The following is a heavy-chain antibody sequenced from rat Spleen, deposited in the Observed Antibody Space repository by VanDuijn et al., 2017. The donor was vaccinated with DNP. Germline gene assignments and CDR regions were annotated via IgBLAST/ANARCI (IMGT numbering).Heavy chain of an antibody. CDR1: GFTFSDYN. J-gene: IGHJ2*01. Sequence: EVQLVESGGGSAQPGRSLKLSCAASGFTFSDYNMAWVRQAPKKGLEWVAAVSSDGSSTYYRDSVKGRFTISRNNAKNTLYLQMDSLRSEDTATYYCARPSYYSSYYFDYWGHGVMVTVSS. CDR3: ARPSYYSSYYFDY. V-gene: IGHV5-7*01. CDR2: VSSDGSST. D-gene: IGHD1-1*01.